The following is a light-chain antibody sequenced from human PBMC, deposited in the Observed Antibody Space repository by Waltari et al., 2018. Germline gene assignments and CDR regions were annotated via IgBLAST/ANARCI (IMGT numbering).Light chain of an antibody. CDR3: SSHTSSSTRVV. J-gene: IGLJ3*02. CDR2: DVS. V-gene: IGLV2-14*03. CDR1: RSAVGGYHY. Sequence: QSALTQPASVSGSPGQSLTISCPGTRSAVGGYHYVSWYQQHQGKPPKLMIYDVSNRPSGVSNRFSGSKSGNTASLTISGLQAEDEADYYCSSHTSSSTRVVFGGGTKLTVL.